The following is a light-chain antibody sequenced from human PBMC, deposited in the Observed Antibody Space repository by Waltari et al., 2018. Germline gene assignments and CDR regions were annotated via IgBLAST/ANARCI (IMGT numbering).Light chain of an antibody. CDR1: QSVLYSSNNKNY. CDR2: WAS. Sequence: DIVMTQSPDSLAVSLGERATINCKSSQSVLYSSNNKNYLAWYQQKPGQPPKLFIYWASTRESVVPDRFSGSGSGTYFTLTISSLQAEDVAVYYCQQYYTTPPTFGQGTRLEIK. J-gene: IGKJ5*01. V-gene: IGKV4-1*01. CDR3: QQYYTTPPT.